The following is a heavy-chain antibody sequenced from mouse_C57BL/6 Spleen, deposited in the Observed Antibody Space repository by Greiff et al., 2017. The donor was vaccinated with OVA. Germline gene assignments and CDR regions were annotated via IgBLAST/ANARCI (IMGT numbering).Heavy chain of an antibody. V-gene: IGHV5-6*01. Sequence: VQLKESGGDLVKPGGSLKLSCAASGFTFSSYGMSWVRQTPDKRLEWVATISSGGSYTYYPDSVKGRFTISRDNAKNTLYLQMSSLKSDDTAMYYCARPLYYGYGYWYFDVWGTGTTVTVSS. CDR2: ISSGGSYT. D-gene: IGHD2-2*01. J-gene: IGHJ1*03. CDR3: ARPLYYGYGYWYFDV. CDR1: GFTFSSYG.